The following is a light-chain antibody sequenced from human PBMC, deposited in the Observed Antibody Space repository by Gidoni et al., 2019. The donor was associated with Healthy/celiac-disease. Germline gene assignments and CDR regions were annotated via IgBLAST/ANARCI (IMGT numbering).Light chain of an antibody. CDR3: QQRSNWPPLT. CDR2: DAS. V-gene: IGKV3-11*01. J-gene: IGKJ4*01. CDR1: QSVSSY. Sequence: EILFTPSPATLSWSPGERATLSCRPSQSVSSYFAWYQQKPGQAPRLLIYDASNRATGIPARFSGSGSGTDFTLTISSLEPEDFAVYYCQQRSNWPPLTFXGXTKVEI.